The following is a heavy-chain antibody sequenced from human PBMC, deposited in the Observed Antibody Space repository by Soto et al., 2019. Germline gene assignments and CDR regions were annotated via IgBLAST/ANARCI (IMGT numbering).Heavy chain of an antibody. Sequence: QVQLQESGPGLVKPSGTLSLTCAVSGGSITSGNWWTWVRQPPGKGLEWIGEIYHSGSTNYSPSPNRRITISVDKSKNQFSLNLRPGTAADTAVYYCAAASSWRLDYWGQGTVVTVSS. J-gene: IGHJ4*02. CDR3: AAASSWRLDY. V-gene: IGHV4-4*02. D-gene: IGHD6-13*01. CDR2: IYHSGST. CDR1: GGSITSGNW.